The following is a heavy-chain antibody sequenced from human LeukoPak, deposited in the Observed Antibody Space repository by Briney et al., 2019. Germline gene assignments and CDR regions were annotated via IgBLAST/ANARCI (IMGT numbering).Heavy chain of an antibody. J-gene: IGHJ4*02. CDR1: GYSISSGYY. V-gene: IGHV4-38-2*02. CDR3: ARDRDFGGYGDYADY. D-gene: IGHD4-17*01. Sequence: SETLSLTCAVSGYSISSGYYWGWIRQPPGKGLVWIGSIYHSGSTYYNPSLKSRVTISVETSKNQFSLKLSSVTAADTAVYYCARDRDFGGYGDYADYWGQGTLVTVSS. CDR2: IYHSGST.